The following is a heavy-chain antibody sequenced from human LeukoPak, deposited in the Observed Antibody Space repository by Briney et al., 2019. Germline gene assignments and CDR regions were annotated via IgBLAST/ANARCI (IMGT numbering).Heavy chain of an antibody. CDR1: GFTFSSYS. J-gene: IGHJ6*03. CDR3: ARSPTDSSGYYFFENYYYYYMDV. CDR2: ISSSSSYI. V-gene: IGHV3-21*01. D-gene: IGHD3-22*01. Sequence: GGSLRLSCAASGFTFSSYSMNWVRQAPGKGLEWVSSISSSSSYIYYADSVKGRFTISRDNAKNSLYLQMNSLRAEDTAVYYCARSPTDSSGYYFFENYYYYYMDVWGKGTTVTVSS.